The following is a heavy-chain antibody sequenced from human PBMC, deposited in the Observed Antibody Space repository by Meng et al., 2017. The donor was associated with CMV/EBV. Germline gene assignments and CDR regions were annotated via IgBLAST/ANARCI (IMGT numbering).Heavy chain of an antibody. J-gene: IGHJ5*02. CDR2: IYYSGST. D-gene: IGHD1-14*01. CDR3: ARDLPGGWFDP. CDR1: SGSISSYY. V-gene: IGHV4-59*01. Sequence: SETLSLTCTISSGSISSYYWSWIRQPPGKGLEWIGYIYYSGSTNYNPSLKSRVTISVDTSKNQFSLKLSSVTAADTAVYYCARDLPGGWFDPWGQGTLVTVSS.